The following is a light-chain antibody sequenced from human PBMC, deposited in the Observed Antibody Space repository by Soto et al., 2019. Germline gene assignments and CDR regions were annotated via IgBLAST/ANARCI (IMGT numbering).Light chain of an antibody. V-gene: IGKV3-15*01. J-gene: IGKJ1*01. Sequence: EIVMTQSPVILSVSPGERATLSCRASQSLTRNLAWYQHKPGQSPRLLIYGASARATGIPDRFSGSGSATEFTLTISSLQSEDFALYYCQHTLKWPPTFGQGTKVDI. CDR1: QSLTRN. CDR2: GAS. CDR3: QHTLKWPPT.